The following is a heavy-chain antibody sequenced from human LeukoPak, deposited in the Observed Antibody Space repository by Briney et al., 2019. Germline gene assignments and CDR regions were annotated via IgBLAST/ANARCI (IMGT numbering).Heavy chain of an antibody. CDR2: VYYSRST. J-gene: IGHJ4*02. CDR1: SGSISSSSYY. V-gene: IGHV4-39*01. D-gene: IGHD3-10*01. CDR3: ARSTPRGGLLLYLDY. Sequence: SETLSLTCPVPSGSISSSSYYWGWIREPAGKRLERLGNVYYSRSTYYNPSLKSRVTISVHPSKNQFSLKLTAVTAADTAVYYCARSTPRGGLLLYLDYWGQGTLVTVSS.